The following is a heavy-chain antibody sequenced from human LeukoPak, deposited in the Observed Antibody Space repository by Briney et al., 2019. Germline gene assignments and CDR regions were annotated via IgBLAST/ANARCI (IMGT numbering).Heavy chain of an antibody. Sequence: NPSETLSLTCTVSGGSISSYYWGWIRQPPGKGLEWIGNIFYSGSTYYSPSVKSRVTISLDTSRNQFSLKLNSVTAADTAVYYCAKSNGYGLVDIWGQGTMVTVSS. J-gene: IGHJ3*02. CDR1: GGSISSYY. V-gene: IGHV4-39*07. CDR3: AKSNGYGLVDI. D-gene: IGHD3-10*01. CDR2: IFYSGST.